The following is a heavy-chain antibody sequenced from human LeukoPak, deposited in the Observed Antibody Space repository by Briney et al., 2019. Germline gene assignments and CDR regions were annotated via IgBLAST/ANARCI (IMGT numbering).Heavy chain of an antibody. V-gene: IGHV3-21*01. J-gene: IGHJ4*02. CDR2: ISSSSSYI. D-gene: IGHD3-10*01. Sequence: GGSLRLSCAASGFTFSSYSMNWVRQAPGKGLEWVSSISSSSSYIYYADSVKGRFTISRDNAKNSLYLQMNSLRAEDTAVYYCARDQAARGVMDYWGQGTLVTVSS. CDR3: ARDQAARGVMDY. CDR1: GFTFSSYS.